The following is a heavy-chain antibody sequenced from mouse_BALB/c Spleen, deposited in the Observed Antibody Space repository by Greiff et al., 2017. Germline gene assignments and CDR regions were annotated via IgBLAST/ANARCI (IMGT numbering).Heavy chain of an antibody. J-gene: IGHJ3*01. CDR3: ARGNYGWGRAPAWFAY. Sequence: QVQLQQPGAELVKPGASVKMSCKASGYTFTSYNMHWVKQTPGQGLEWIGAIYPGNGDTSYNQKFKGKATLTADKSSSTAYMQLSSLTSEDSAVYYCARGNYGWGRAPAWFAYWGQGTLVTVSA. D-gene: IGHD1-1*02. CDR1: GYTFTSYN. V-gene: IGHV1-12*01. CDR2: IYPGNGDT.